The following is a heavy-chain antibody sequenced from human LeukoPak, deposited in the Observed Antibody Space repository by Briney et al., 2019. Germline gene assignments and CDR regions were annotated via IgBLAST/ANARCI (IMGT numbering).Heavy chain of an antibody. D-gene: IGHD3-16*02. CDR1: GFTFSSFR. CDR3: ARGPDYDYVWGSYRKKGYYFDC. CDR2: LSYGGSKK. J-gene: IGHJ4*02. Sequence: QSGGSLRLSCAASGFTFSSFRMHWLPQAPGKGRVGVAVLSYGGSKKYYADSVKGRFTISRDNSKDTLYLQMNSLRAEDTAVYYCARGPDYDYVWGSYRKKGYYFDCWGQGTLVTVSS. V-gene: IGHV3-30*03.